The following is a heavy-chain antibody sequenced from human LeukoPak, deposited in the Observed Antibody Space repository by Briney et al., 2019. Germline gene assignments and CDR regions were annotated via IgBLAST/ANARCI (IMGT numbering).Heavy chain of an antibody. J-gene: IGHJ6*03. CDR2: IIPILGTA. Sequence: ASVKVSCKASGGTFSSYAISWVRQAPGQGLEWMGRIIPILGTANYAQKFQGRVTITTDESTSTAYMELSGLRSEDTAVYYCAREGATVTTYYYYYYMDVWGKGTTVTVSS. V-gene: IGHV1-69*11. D-gene: IGHD4-17*01. CDR3: AREGATVTTYYYYYYMDV. CDR1: GGTFSSYA.